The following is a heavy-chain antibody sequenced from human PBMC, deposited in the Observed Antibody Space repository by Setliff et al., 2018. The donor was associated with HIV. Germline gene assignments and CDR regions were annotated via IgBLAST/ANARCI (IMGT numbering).Heavy chain of an antibody. CDR3: AKDLQWLPRGHMDV. D-gene: IGHD6-19*01. CDR1: GFTFSSYW. CDR2: INSDGSST. V-gene: IGHV3-74*01. J-gene: IGHJ6*03. Sequence: GGSLRLSCAASGFTFSSYWMHWVRQAPGKGLVWVSRINSDGSSTSYADSVKGRFTISRDNAKNSLYLQMNSLRAEDMALYYCAKDLQWLPRGHMDVWGKGTTVTVS.